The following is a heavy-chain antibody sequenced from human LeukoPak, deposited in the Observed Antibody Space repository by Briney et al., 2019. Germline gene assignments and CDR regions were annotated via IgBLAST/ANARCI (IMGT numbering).Heavy chain of an antibody. CDR1: GYTFTSYY. Sequence: ASVKVSCKASGYTFTSYYMHWVRQAPGQGLEWMGIINPSGGSTSYAQKFQGRVTMTRDTSTSTVYMELSSLRSEDTAVYYCAGAPGTYSSGRYYYYGMDVWGQGTTVTVSS. D-gene: IGHD3-22*01. CDR3: AGAPGTYSSGRYYYYGMDV. J-gene: IGHJ6*02. CDR2: INPSGGST. V-gene: IGHV1-46*01.